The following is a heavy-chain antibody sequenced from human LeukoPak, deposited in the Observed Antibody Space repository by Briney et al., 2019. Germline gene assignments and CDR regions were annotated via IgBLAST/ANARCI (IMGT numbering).Heavy chain of an antibody. Sequence: SETLSLTCAVYGGSFSGYYWSWIRQPPGKGLEWIGEINHSGSTNYNPSLKSRVTISVDTSKNQFSLKLSSVTAADTAVYYCARWGWRHAFDIWGQGTMVTVSS. CDR3: ARWGWRHAFDI. CDR2: INHSGST. J-gene: IGHJ3*02. D-gene: IGHD6-19*01. CDR1: GGSFSGYY. V-gene: IGHV4-34*01.